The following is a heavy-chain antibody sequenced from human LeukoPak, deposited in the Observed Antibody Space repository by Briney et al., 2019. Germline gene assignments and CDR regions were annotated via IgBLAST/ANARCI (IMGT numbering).Heavy chain of an antibody. CDR2: INPNSGGT. J-gene: IGHJ6*03. D-gene: IGHD3-3*01. CDR3: ARAAEVEYYDFWSGYYKPYYYYYMDV. V-gene: IGHV1-2*02. CDR1: GYTFTGYY. Sequence: ASVKVSCKASGYTFTGYYMHWVRQAPGQGLEWMGWINPNSGGTNYAQKFQGRVTMTRDTSISTAYMELSRLRSDDTAVYYCARAAEVEYYDFWSGYYKPYYYYYMDVWGKGTTVTVSS.